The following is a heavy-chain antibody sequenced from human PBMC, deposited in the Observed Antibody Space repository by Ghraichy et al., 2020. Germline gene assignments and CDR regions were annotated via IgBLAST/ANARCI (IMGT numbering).Heavy chain of an antibody. CDR2: MNPNSGNT. J-gene: IGHJ5*02. Sequence: ASGKVSCKASGYTFTSYDINWVRQATGQGLEWMGWMNPNSGNTGYAQKFQGRVTMTRNTSISTAYMELSSLRSEDTAVYYCARGVPAGNNLSFDPWGQGTLVTVSS. V-gene: IGHV1-8*01. CDR1: GYTFTSYD. CDR3: ARGVPAGNNLSFDP. D-gene: IGHD2-2*01.